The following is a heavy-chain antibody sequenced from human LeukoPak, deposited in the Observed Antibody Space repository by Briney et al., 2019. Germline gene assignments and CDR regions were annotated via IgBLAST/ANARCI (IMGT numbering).Heavy chain of an antibody. Sequence: ASVKVSCKASGSTFTSYYMRWVRQAPGQGLEWMGIINPSGGSTSYAQKLQGRVTMDTDTSTSTAYMELRSLRSDDTAVYYCARGAPYYDFWSGYSPDYWGQGTLVTVSS. CDR1: GSTFTSYY. D-gene: IGHD3-3*01. CDR3: ARGAPYYDFWSGYSPDY. V-gene: IGHV1-46*01. J-gene: IGHJ4*02. CDR2: INPSGGST.